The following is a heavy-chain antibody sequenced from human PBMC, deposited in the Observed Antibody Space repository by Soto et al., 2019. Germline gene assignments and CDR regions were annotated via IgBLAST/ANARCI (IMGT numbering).Heavy chain of an antibody. Sequence: QVQLQQWGAGLLKPSKTLSLTCAVYGGSFSGYYWSWIRQPPGKGLEWIGEINPSGTTNYTPSLRSRVTMSGDTPKNQFSLKMTSVTAADTAVYYCARGRDGGAAIWGQGTVVTVSS. CDR3: ARGRDGGAAI. D-gene: IGHD4-17*01. CDR1: GGSFSGYY. CDR2: INPSGTT. J-gene: IGHJ4*02. V-gene: IGHV4-34*01.